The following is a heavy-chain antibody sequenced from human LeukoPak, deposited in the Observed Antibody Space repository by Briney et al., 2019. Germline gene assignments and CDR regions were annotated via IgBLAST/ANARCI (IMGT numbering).Heavy chain of an antibody. CDR3: ARHDSSGPYNAFDI. J-gene: IGHJ3*02. D-gene: IGHD3-22*01. Sequence: SETLSLTCTVSGGSISSTTYYWGWIRQPPGKGLEWIGSIYHSGNIYDNPSLKSRVTIPVDTSKNQSSLQLSSVTAADTAVYYCARHDSSGPYNAFDIWGQGTMVTVSS. CDR2: IYHSGNI. V-gene: IGHV4-39*01. CDR1: GGSISSTTYY.